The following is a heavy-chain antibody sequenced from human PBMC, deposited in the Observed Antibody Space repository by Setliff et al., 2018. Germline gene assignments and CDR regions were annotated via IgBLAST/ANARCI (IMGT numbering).Heavy chain of an antibody. J-gene: IGHJ4*02. D-gene: IGHD3-22*01. Sequence: PSETLSLTCAVSGYSISSGYYWGWIRQPPGKGLEWIGSTYHSGSTYYNPSLKSRVTISVDTSKNQFSLKLSSVTAADTAVYYCARQPEGGYYDSSGYYGMAPYYFDYWGQGTLVTVSS. CDR2: TYHSGST. CDR1: GYSISSGYY. V-gene: IGHV4-38-2*01. CDR3: ARQPEGGYYDSSGYYGMAPYYFDY.